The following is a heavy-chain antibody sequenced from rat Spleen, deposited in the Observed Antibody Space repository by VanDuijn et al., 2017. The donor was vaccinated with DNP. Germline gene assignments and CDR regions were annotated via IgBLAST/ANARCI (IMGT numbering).Heavy chain of an antibody. CDR3: ATHQGVRIITPYNWFAY. J-gene: IGHJ3*01. CDR2: ISYDGTVT. CDR1: GFTFSDYY. Sequence: EVQLVESGGGLVQPGRSLKLSCAASGFTFSDYYMAWVRQAPTKGLEWVASISYDGTVTYYRDSVKGRFTVSRDNAKSTLYLQMDSLRSEDAATYYCATHQGVRIITPYNWFAYWGQGTLVTVSS. V-gene: IGHV5-20*01. D-gene: IGHD1-6*01.